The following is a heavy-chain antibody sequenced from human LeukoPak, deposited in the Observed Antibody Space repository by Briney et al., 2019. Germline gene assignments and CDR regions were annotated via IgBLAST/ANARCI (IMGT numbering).Heavy chain of an antibody. CDR2: IYHSGST. D-gene: IGHD3-10*01. J-gene: IGHJ5*02. CDR3: ARDRVKITMVRGVIIANWFDP. Sequence: SETLSLTCTVSGGSISSSSYYWGWIRQPPGKGLEWIGSIYHSGSTYYNPSLKSRVTISVDTSKNQFSLKLSSVTAADTAVYYCARDRVKITMVRGVIIANWFDPWGQGTLVTVSS. V-gene: IGHV4-39*07. CDR1: GGSISSSSYY.